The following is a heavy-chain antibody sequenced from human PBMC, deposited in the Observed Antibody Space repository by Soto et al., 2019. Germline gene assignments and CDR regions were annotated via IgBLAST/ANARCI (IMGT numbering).Heavy chain of an antibody. Sequence: EVQLLESGGGLVQPGGSLRLSCATSGFTFSINALSWVRQAPGKGLEWVSAISANGQGIYYADSVRGRFSISRDNSRNTVFLHMDSLRAEDTAVYYCARDLPPHSGSFSNYYGMDVWGQGTTVTVSS. V-gene: IGHV3-23*01. CDR1: GFTFSINA. CDR3: ARDLPPHSGSFSNYYGMDV. D-gene: IGHD1-26*01. J-gene: IGHJ6*02. CDR2: ISANGQGI.